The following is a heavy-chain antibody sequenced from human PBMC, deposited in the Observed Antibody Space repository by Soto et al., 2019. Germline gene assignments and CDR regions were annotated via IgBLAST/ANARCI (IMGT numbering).Heavy chain of an antibody. V-gene: IGHV4-30-4*01. Sequence: TLSLIGTVSGGSISSGDYYWNWVRQPTGKSLERIGYIYYSGSTYYNPSLKRRVPISVDPSKNQFSLKLSSVTAAHTAVYYRAIRDSSRYYSNNSGYWVKRTLVSGFS. D-gene: IGHD3-22*01. CDR2: IYYSGST. CDR1: GGSISSGDYY. CDR3: AIRDSSRYYSNNSGY. J-gene: IGHJ4*02.